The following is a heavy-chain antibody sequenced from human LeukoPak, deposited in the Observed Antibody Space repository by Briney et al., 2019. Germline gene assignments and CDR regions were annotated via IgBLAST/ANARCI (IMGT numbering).Heavy chain of an antibody. CDR1: GFTFSSYW. J-gene: IGHJ5*02. V-gene: IGHV3-74*01. Sequence: GGSLRLSCAASGFTFSSYWMHWVRQAPGKGLVWVSGITSDGSSTSYADSVKGRFTISRDNAKNTLYLKMNSVRDEDTAVYYCARGVVYYDILSGYFFDPWGQGTLVTVSS. CDR2: ITSDGSST. CDR3: ARGVVYYDILSGYFFDP. D-gene: IGHD3-9*01.